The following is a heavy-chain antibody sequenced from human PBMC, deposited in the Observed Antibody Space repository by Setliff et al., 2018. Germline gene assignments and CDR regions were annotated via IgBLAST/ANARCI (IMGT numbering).Heavy chain of an antibody. CDR2: MSASGTST. CDR1: GFTFREYS. CDR3: AKSPVAYCSGAVCYPFDY. Sequence: GESLKISCATSGFTFREYSLTWVRQAPGKGLEWVSAMSASGTSTYHADSVKGRFTISGDNSKNTLYLQMNSLRAEDTAVYFCAKSPVAYCSGAVCYPFDYWGQGTLVTVSS. V-gene: IGHV3-23*01. D-gene: IGHD2-8*02. J-gene: IGHJ4*02.